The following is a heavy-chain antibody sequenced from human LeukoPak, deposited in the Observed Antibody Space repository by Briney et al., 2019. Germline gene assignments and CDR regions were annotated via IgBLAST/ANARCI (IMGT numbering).Heavy chain of an antibody. CDR1: GGSISSGGYY. V-gene: IGHV4-31*03. Sequence: PSQTLSLTCTVSGGSISSGGYYWSWIRQHPGKGLEWIGYIYYSGSTYYNPSLKSRVTISVDTSKNQFSLKLSSVTAADTAVYYCARDHRYSSSWYYFDYWGQGTLVTVSS. CDR3: ARDHRYSSSWYYFDY. J-gene: IGHJ4*02. CDR2: IYYSGST. D-gene: IGHD6-13*01.